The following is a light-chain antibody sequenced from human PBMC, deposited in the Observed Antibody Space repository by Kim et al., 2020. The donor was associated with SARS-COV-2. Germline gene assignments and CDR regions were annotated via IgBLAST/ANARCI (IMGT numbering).Light chain of an antibody. CDR3: QQYSSYPYT. J-gene: IGKJ2*01. Sequence: SASIGDRVTSTCRASQSISSWSDWYKQKTGKAPKLLIYKATGSETGDPARFSGRGSGTQFTLSINNLQPDDFATYYCQQYSSYPYTFGQGTKLEI. CDR2: KAT. V-gene: IGKV1-5*03. CDR1: QSISSW.